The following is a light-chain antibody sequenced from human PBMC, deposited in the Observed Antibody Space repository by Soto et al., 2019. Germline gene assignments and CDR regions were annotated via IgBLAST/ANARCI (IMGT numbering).Light chain of an antibody. CDR3: SSYTSTRTLV. J-gene: IGLJ2*01. V-gene: IGLV2-14*03. CDR2: DVS. Sequence: QSVLTQPASVSGSPGQSITISCTGTSSDVGGYNYVSWYQQHPGKAPQPMIYDVSNRPSGVSDRFSGSKSGNTASLTISGLQAEDEADYYCSSYTSTRTLVFGGGTKVTVL. CDR1: SSDVGGYNY.